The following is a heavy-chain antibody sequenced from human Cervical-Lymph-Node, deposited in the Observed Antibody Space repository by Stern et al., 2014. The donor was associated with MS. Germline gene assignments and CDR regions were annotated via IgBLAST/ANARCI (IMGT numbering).Heavy chain of an antibody. CDR2: ILPIFGTA. V-gene: IGHV1-69*01. Sequence: QMQLVESGAEVKKPGSSVKVSCKASGGTFSSYAISWVRQAPGQGLEWMGGILPIFGTANYAQKFQGRVTITADESTSTAYMELSSLRSEDTAVYYCARLLGQQLTYYYYGMDVWGQGTTVTVSS. CDR1: GGTFSSYA. CDR3: ARLLGQQLTYYYYGMDV. J-gene: IGHJ6*02. D-gene: IGHD6-13*01.